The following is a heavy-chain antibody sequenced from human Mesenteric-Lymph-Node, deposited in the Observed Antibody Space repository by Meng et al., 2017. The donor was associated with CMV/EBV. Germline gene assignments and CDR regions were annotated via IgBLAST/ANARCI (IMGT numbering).Heavy chain of an antibody. D-gene: IGHD1-26*01. CDR1: GYSFTSHW. Sequence: GSGYSFTSHWIAWVRQMPGKGLEWMGIIYPGDSDTRYSPSFQGQVTISADKSISTAYMQWSSLKTSDTAMYYCARTDSGSYLTWFDPWGQGTLVTVSS. J-gene: IGHJ5*02. V-gene: IGHV5-51*01. CDR3: ARTDSGSYLTWFDP. CDR2: IYPGDSDT.